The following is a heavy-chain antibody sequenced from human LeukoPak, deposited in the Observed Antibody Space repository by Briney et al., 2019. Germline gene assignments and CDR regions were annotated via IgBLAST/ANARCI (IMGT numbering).Heavy chain of an antibody. J-gene: IGHJ5*02. CDR3: ARHGVATWFDP. CDR1: GGSISSGSYY. CDR2: IYTSGDT. D-gene: IGHD2-15*01. V-gene: IGHV4-61*02. Sequence: SETLSLTCTVSGGSISSGSYYWSWIRQPAGKGLEWIGRIYTSGDTNYNPSLKSRVTISVDTSKNQFSLKLTSGTAADTAVYYCARHGVATWFDPWGQGTLVTVSS.